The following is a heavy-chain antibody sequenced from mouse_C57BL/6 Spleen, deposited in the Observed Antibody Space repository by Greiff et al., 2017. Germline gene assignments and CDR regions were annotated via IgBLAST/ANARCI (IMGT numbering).Heavy chain of an antibody. CDR2: IYPGSGNT. J-gene: IGHJ2*01. CDR1: GYTFTDYY. D-gene: IGHD1-1*01. V-gene: IGHV1-76*01. Sequence: VQLQQSGAELVRPGASVKLSCKASGYTFTDYYINWVKQRPGQGLEWIARIYPGSGNTYYNEKFKGKATLTAEKSSSTAYMQLSSLTSEDSAVYFCARGGTTVVANWDGYWGQGTTRTVSS. CDR3: ARGGTTVVANWDGY.